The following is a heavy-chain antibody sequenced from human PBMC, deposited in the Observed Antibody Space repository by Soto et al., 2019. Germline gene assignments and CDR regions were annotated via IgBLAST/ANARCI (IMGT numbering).Heavy chain of an antibody. CDR1: GFTFSSYW. J-gene: IGHJ6*03. V-gene: IGHV3-7*01. Sequence: GGSLRLSCAASGFTFSSYWMSWVRQAPGKGLEWVANIKQDGSEKYYVDSVKGRFTISRDNAKNSLYLQMNSLRAEDTAVYYCARDHYGEGLYGYYYYYYMDVWGKGTTVTVSS. CDR2: IKQDGSEK. CDR3: ARDHYGEGLYGYYYYYYMDV. D-gene: IGHD4-17*01.